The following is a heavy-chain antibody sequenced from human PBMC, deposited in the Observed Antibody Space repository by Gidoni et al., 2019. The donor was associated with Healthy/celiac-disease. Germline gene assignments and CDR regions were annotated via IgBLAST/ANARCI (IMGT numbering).Heavy chain of an antibody. V-gene: IGHV3-49*04. CDR1: GFTFGDYA. D-gene: IGHD4-4*01. CDR2: IRSKAYGGTT. CDR3: TREGTVTMDY. J-gene: IGHJ4*02. Sequence: EVQLVESGGGLVQPGRSLRLSCTASGFTFGDYAMSWVRQAPGKGLEWVGFIRSKAYGGTTEYAASVKGRFTISRDDSKSIAYLQMNSLKTEDTAVYYCTREGTVTMDYWGQGTLVTVSS.